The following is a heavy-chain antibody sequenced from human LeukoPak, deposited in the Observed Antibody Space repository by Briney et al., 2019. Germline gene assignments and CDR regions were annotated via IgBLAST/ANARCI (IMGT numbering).Heavy chain of an antibody. Sequence: PGGSLRLSCAASGFTFSSYAMHWVRQAPGKGLEWVAVISYDGSNKYYADSVKGRFTTYRDNYKNTLYLQMNSLRAEDTAVYYCARGVQVTARRRDYYYYYGMDVWGQGTTVTVSS. V-gene: IGHV3-30-3*01. CDR3: ARGVQVTARRRDYYYYYGMDV. J-gene: IGHJ6*02. CDR2: ISYDGSNK. CDR1: GFTFSSYA. D-gene: IGHD2-21*02.